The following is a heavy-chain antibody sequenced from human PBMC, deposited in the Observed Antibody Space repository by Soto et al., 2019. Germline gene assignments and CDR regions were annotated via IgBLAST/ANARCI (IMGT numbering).Heavy chain of an antibody. J-gene: IGHJ6*02. V-gene: IGHV1-18*01. CDR1: GYTFTSYG. CDR3: ARDPPYFGVVIMSYYYYYGMDV. CDR2: ISAYNGNT. Sequence: ASVKVSCKASGYTFTSYGISWVRQAPGQGLEWMGWISAYNGNTNYAQKLQGRVTMTTDTSTSTAYMELRSLRSDDTAVYYCARDPPYFGVVIMSYYYYYGMDVWGQGTTVTVSS. D-gene: IGHD3-3*01.